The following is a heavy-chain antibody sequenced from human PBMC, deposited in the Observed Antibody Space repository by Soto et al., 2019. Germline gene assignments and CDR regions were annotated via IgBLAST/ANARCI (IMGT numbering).Heavy chain of an antibody. V-gene: IGHV3-33*01. D-gene: IGHD4-17*01. Sequence: GGSLRLSCAASGFTFSSYGMHWVRQAPDKGLEWVAVIWYDGSNKYYADSVKGRFTISRDNSKNTLYLQMNSLRAEDTAVYYCARTSTTVTYHDFAIDYWGQGTLVTVSS. CDR2: IWYDGSNK. CDR1: GFTFSSYG. J-gene: IGHJ4*02. CDR3: ARTSTTVTYHDFAIDY.